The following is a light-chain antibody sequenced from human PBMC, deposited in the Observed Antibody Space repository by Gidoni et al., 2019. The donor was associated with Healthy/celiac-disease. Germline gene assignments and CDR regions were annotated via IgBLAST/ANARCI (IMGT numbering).Light chain of an antibody. CDR3: QKYNSALWT. CDR2: AAS. Sequence: DIQMTQSPSSLSASVGDRVTITCRARQGIRHYLAWYQQKPGKVPKLLIYAASTLQSGVPSRFSGSGSGTDFTLTISSLQPEDVATYYCQKYNSALWTFGQGTKVEIK. V-gene: IGKV1-27*01. CDR1: QGIRHY. J-gene: IGKJ1*01.